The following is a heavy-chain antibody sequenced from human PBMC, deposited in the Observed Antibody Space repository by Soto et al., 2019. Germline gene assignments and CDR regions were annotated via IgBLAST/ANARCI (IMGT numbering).Heavy chain of an antibody. D-gene: IGHD6-19*01. CDR2: INAGNGNT. CDR1: GYTFTSYA. J-gene: IGHJ6*02. Sequence: GASVKVSCKASGYTFTSYAMHWVRQAPGQRLEWMGWINAGNGNTKYSQKFQGRVTITRDTSASTAYMELSSLRSEDTAVYYCARDLGSSGWYYYYYGMDVWGQGTTVIVSS. CDR3: ARDLGSSGWYYYYYGMDV. V-gene: IGHV1-3*01.